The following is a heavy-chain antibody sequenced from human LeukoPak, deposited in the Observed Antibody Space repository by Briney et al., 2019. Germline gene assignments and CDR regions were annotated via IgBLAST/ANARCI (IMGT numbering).Heavy chain of an antibody. CDR2: ISYDGSNK. V-gene: IGHV3-30*18. Sequence: GGSLRLSCAASGFTFSSYGMHWVRQAPGKGLEWVAVISYDGSNKYYADSVKGRFTISRDNSKNTLYLQMNSLRAEDTAVYYCAKIPWGATNGSFDYWGQGTLVTVSS. CDR3: AKIPWGATNGSFDY. J-gene: IGHJ4*02. CDR1: GFTFSSYG. D-gene: IGHD1-26*01.